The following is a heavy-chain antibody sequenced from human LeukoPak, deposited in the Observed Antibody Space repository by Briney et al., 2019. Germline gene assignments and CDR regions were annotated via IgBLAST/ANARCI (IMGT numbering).Heavy chain of an antibody. CDR1: GYTFISYG. J-gene: IGHJ4*02. CDR3: ARFRSLGYCSGGSCYSYFDY. V-gene: IGHV1-18*01. CDR2: ISAYNGNT. D-gene: IGHD2-15*01. Sequence: ASVKVSCKASGYTFISYGISWVRQAPGQGLEWMGWISAYNGNTNYAQKLRGRVTMTTDTSTSTAYMELRSLRSDDTAVYYCARFRSLGYCSGGSCYSYFDYWGQGTLVTVSS.